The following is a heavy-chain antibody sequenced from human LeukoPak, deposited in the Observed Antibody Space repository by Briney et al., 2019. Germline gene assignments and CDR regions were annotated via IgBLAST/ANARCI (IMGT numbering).Heavy chain of an antibody. V-gene: IGHV4-59*01. Sequence: TSETLSFNCSVSSDSINANNWVWNRQPPGKGLEWIGYIYYSGSTNYNPSLKSRVTIAVDTSKNQFSLKLSSVTAADTAAYSFAVPRAATRFNHWGQGTLVTVSS. D-gene: IGHD6-25*01. J-gene: IGHJ4*02. CDR2: IYYSGST. CDR1: SDSINANN. CDR3: AVPRAATRFNH.